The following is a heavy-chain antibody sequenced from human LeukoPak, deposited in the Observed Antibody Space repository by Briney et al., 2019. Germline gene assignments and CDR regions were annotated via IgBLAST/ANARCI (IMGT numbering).Heavy chain of an antibody. D-gene: IGHD2-2*01. J-gene: IGHJ4*02. CDR2: IYYSGST. Sequence: SETLSLTCTVSGVSISSSSYYWGWIRQPPGKGLEWIGSIYYSGSTYYNPSLKSRVAISVDTSKNQFSLKLSSVTAADTAVYYCARHVRYCSGTCLQYFDYWGQGTLVTVSS. CDR1: GVSISSSSYY. CDR3: ARHVRYCSGTCLQYFDY. V-gene: IGHV4-39*01.